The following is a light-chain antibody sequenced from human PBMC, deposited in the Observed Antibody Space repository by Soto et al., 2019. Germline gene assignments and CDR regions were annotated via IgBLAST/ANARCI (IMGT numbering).Light chain of an antibody. V-gene: IGKV1-5*03. Sequence: DIQMTQSPSTLSASVGDRVTITCRASQTIDSWLAWYQQRPGKPTNLLIYKASTLASGVPSRFSGSGSGTEFTLTINSLQPDEFATYYCQQYHIYSITFGQGTRLEI. CDR1: QTIDSW. J-gene: IGKJ5*01. CDR3: QQYHIYSIT. CDR2: KAS.